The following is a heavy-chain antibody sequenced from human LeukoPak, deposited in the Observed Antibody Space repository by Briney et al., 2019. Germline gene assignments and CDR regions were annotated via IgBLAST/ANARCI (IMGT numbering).Heavy chain of an antibody. D-gene: IGHD3-10*01. CDR1: GGSISSHY. CDR3: ARSVLLGY. V-gene: IGHV4-4*09. Sequence: SETLSLTCTVSGGSISSHYWSWIRQPPGKGLEWIGYIYTSGSTNYNPSLKSRVTISVDTSKNQFSLKLNSVTAADTAVYYCARSVLLGYWGQGTLVTVSS. CDR2: IYTSGST. J-gene: IGHJ4*02.